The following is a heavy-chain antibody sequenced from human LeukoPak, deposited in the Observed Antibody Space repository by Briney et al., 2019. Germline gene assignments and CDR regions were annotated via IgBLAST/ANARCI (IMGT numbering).Heavy chain of an antibody. V-gene: IGHV4-59*01. CDR3: ARVFGGGRGGWFDS. J-gene: IGHJ5*01. Sequence: SETLSLTCTVSGGSMRGYYWTWIRQPPEKGLEWIGYIYYSGSTNYNPSLKSRVTISVHTSKNQFSLNLSSVTAADTAVYYCARVFGGGRGGWFDSWGQGTLVAVSS. CDR1: GGSMRGYY. CDR2: IYYSGST. D-gene: IGHD3-16*01.